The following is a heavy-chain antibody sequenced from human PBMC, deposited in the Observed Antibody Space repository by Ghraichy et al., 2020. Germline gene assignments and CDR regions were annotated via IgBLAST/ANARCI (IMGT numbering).Heavy chain of an antibody. CDR2: ITHSAST. Sequence: SQTLSLTCAISGGSISSGDYSWSWVRQPLGKGLEWIGSITHSASTYYNPSLKSRVTLSVDRWRNQFSLKLSSVSAADTAVYYCARVERIEAAGGGFDPWGQGTLVTVSS. V-gene: IGHV4-30-2*01. CDR1: GGSISSGDYS. J-gene: IGHJ5*02. CDR3: ARVERIEAAGGGFDP. D-gene: IGHD6-13*01.